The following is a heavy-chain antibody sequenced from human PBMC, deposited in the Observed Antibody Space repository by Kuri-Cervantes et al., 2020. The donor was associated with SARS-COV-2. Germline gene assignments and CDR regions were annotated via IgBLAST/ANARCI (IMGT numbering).Heavy chain of an antibody. CDR2: IYTSGST. CDR3: ARDGGTSIAAAGMEYAFDI. J-gene: IGHJ3*02. D-gene: IGHD6-13*01. V-gene: IGHV4-4*07. CDR1: GGSISSYY. Sequence: SETLSLTCTVSGGSISSYYWSWIRQPAGKGLEWIGRIYTSGSTNYNPSLKSRVTMSVDTSKNQFPLKLSSVTAADTAVYYCARDGGTSIAAAGMEYAFDIWGQGTMVTVSS.